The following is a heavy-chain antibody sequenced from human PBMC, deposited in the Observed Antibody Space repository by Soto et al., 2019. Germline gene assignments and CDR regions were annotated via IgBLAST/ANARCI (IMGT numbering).Heavy chain of an antibody. CDR3: EKASPPLDY. V-gene: IGHV1-18*01. Sequence: ASAEPSWKASGYTITRYVGSWVLHAPEQGLERMGWISAYNGNTKYAQKLQGRVTMTTDTSTSTAYMELRSLRSDDTAVYYSEKASPPLDYRLHGTL. CDR1: GYTITRYV. CDR2: ISAYNGNT. J-gene: IGHJ4*01.